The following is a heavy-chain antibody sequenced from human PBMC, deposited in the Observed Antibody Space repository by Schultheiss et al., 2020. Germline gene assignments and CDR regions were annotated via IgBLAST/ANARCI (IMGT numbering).Heavy chain of an antibody. CDR1: GFTFSSYG. V-gene: IGHV3-30*18. CDR2: ISYDGSNK. J-gene: IGHJ5*02. Sequence: GGSLRLSCAASGFTFSSYGMHWVRQAPGKGLEWVAVISYDGSNKYYADSVKGRFTISRDNSKNTLYLQMNSLRAEDTAVYYCAKVRPTHSSLTFDPWGQGTLVTVSS. D-gene: IGHD6-13*01. CDR3: AKVRPTHSSLTFDP.